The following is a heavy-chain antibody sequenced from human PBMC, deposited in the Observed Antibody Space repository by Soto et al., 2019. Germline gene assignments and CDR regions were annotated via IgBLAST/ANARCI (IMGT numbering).Heavy chain of an antibody. V-gene: IGHV3-30*18. CDR2: ISYDGSNK. CDR3: AKEVVLTITGRYNYFGMDV. Sequence: SVGSLRLSCAASGFAFSSYGMHWVCQAPGKGLEWVAHISYDGSNKYYADSVKGRFTISRDNSKNTLYLQMNSLRAEDTAVYYCAKEVVLTITGRYNYFGMDVWGQGTTATVSS. CDR1: GFAFSSYG. D-gene: IGHD5-12*01. J-gene: IGHJ6*02.